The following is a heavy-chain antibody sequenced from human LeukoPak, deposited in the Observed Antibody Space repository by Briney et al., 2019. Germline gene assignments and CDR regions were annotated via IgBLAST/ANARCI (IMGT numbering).Heavy chain of an antibody. Sequence: PSETLSLTCTVSGDSISGYYWTWIRQPPGKGLEWIGYIYYSGSTNYNPSLKSGLTISVDTSKNQFSLKLSSVTAADTAVYYCARLRGNYFPDYWGQGFLVTVSS. D-gene: IGHD4-11*01. CDR1: GDSISGYY. CDR2: IYYSGST. J-gene: IGHJ4*02. V-gene: IGHV4-59*01. CDR3: ARLRGNYFPDY.